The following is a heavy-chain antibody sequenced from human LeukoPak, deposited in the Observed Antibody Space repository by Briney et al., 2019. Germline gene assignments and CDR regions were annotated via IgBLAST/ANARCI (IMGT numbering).Heavy chain of an antibody. CDR3: ARQVDGTAYFDY. D-gene: IGHD3-10*01. CDR1: GYTFTSYG. V-gene: IGHV1-2*02. Sequence: GASVKVSCKASGYTFTSYGISWVRQAPGQGLEWMGWINPNSGGTNYAQKFQGRVTMTRDTSISTAYMELSRLRSDDTAVYYCARQVDGTAYFDYWGQGTLVTVSS. CDR2: INPNSGGT. J-gene: IGHJ4*02.